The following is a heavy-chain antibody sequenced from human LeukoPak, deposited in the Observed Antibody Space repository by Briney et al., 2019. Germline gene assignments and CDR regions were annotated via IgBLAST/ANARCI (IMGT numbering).Heavy chain of an antibody. CDR2: IYPGDSDT. CDR1: GYSFTSYW. Sequence: GESLKTSCKGSGYSFTSYWTGWVRQMPGKGLEWMGIIYPGDSDTRYSPSFQGQVTISADKSISTAYLQWSSLKASDTAMYYCARHNIYDSSGYYLPDYWGQGTLVTVSS. CDR3: ARHNIYDSSGYYLPDY. V-gene: IGHV5-51*01. J-gene: IGHJ4*02. D-gene: IGHD3-22*01.